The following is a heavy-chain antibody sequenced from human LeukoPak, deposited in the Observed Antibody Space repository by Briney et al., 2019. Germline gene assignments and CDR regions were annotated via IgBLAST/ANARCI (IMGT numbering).Heavy chain of an antibody. CDR2: ICGGGGTT. D-gene: IGHD6-6*01. V-gene: IGHV3-23*01. CDR1: GFTFSSYA. CDR3: ARLKTYSSSSYGMDV. J-gene: IGHJ6*02. Sequence: GGSLRLSCAASGFTFSSYAMSWVRQAPGKGLEWVSAICGGGGTTYYADSAKGRFTISRDNSKNTMNQQMNSLRAEDTAVYYCARLKTYSSSSYGMDVWGQGTTVTVSS.